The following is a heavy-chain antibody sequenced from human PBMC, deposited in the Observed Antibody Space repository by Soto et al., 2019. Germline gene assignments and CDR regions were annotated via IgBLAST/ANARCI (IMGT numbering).Heavy chain of an antibody. CDR1: GGSISSSSYY. V-gene: IGHV4-39*02. Sequence: QLQLQESGPGLVKPSETLSLTCTVSGGSISSSSYYWGWIRQPPGKGLEWIGSIYYSGSTYYNPSLKSRVTISVDTSKNQFSLKLSSVTAADTAVYYCAREDCSSTSCYNNWFDPWGQGTLVTVSS. CDR2: IYYSGST. D-gene: IGHD2-2*02. J-gene: IGHJ5*02. CDR3: AREDCSSTSCYNNWFDP.